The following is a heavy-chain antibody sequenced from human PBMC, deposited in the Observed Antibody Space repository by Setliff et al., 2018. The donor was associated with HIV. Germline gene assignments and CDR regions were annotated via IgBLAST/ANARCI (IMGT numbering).Heavy chain of an antibody. D-gene: IGHD2-2*01. J-gene: IGHJ4*02. CDR1: GYNFTSHD. CDR2: MNPKSGNT. V-gene: IGHV1-8*01. Sequence: ASVKVSCKASGYNFTSHDINWVRQAPGQGLEWMGWMNPKSGNTGYARKFQGRVTMTRKTSISTAYMELRSLRSDDTAVYYGARGYCSSTSCYGIYYFDNWGQGTPVTVSS. CDR3: ARGYCSSTSCYGIYYFDN.